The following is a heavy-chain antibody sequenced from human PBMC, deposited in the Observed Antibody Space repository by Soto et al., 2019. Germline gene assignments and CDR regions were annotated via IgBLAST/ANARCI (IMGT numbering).Heavy chain of an antibody. V-gene: IGHV1-2*02. CDR2: IGPESGAT. CDR1: GYSFTGQY. J-gene: IGHJ4*02. Sequence: ASVKVSCKASGYSFTGQYVHWLRQAPEQGPEWMGEIGPESGATRYAQKFQGRVTMTMDTSITTVYMELNNLRPDDTAIYYCGRGRSGQIVVFYWGQGTPVTVSS. CDR3: GRGRSGQIVVFY. D-gene: IGHD1-26*01.